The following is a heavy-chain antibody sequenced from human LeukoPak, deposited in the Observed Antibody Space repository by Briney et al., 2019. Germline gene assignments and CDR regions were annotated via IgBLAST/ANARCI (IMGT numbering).Heavy chain of an antibody. CDR3: ARLGVRGVIITN. D-gene: IGHD3-10*01. CDR1: GGSISSYY. J-gene: IGHJ4*02. Sequence: TSETLSLTCTVSGGSISSYYWSWIRQPPGKGLEWIGNIYYSGSTNYNPSLKSRVTILVDTSKNQFSLKLSSVTAADTAVYYCARLGVRGVIITNWGQGTLVTVSS. CDR2: IYYSGST. V-gene: IGHV4-59*12.